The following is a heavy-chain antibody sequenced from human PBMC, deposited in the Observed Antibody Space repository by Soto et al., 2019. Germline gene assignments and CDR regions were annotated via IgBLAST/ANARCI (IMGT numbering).Heavy chain of an antibody. CDR2: ISSSSYI. V-gene: IGHV3-21*01. D-gene: IGHD5-18*01. CDR1: GFTFSSYS. J-gene: IGHJ4*02. CDR3: ARDQPGYSYGYGLGY. Sequence: EVQLVESGGGLVKPGGSLRLSCAASGFTFSSYSMNWVRQAPGKGLEWVSSISSSSYIYYADSVKSRFTISRDNAKNSLYLQMNSLRAEDTAVYYCARDQPGYSYGYGLGYWGQGTLVTVSS.